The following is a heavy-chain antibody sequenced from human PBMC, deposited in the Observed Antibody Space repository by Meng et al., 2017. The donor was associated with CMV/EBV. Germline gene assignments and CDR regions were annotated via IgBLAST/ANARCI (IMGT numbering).Heavy chain of an antibody. V-gene: IGHV3-21*01. CDR1: GFTFSSYE. CDR2: ISSSSSYI. J-gene: IGHJ4*02. D-gene: IGHD6-6*01. CDR3: ARDPGRIAARPWY. Sequence: GESLKISCAASGFTFSSYEMNWVRQAPGKGLEWVSSISSSSSYIYYADSVKGRFTISRDNAKNSLYLQMNSLRAEDTAVYYCARDPGRIAARPWYWGQGTLVTVSS.